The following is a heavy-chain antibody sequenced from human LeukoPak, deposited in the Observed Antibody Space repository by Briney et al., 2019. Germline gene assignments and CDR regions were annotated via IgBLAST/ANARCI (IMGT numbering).Heavy chain of an antibody. J-gene: IGHJ4*02. CDR1: GFTFSTYW. CDR3: ASGYSSSWATFDY. V-gene: IGHV3-7*01. Sequence: GGSLRLSCAASGFTFSTYWMTWVRQAPGKGLEWVANIRPDGSEKYYVDSVKGRFTISRDNAKNSLYLQMNSLRAEDTAVYYCASGYSSSWATFDYWGQGTLVTVSS. D-gene: IGHD6-13*01. CDR2: IRPDGSEK.